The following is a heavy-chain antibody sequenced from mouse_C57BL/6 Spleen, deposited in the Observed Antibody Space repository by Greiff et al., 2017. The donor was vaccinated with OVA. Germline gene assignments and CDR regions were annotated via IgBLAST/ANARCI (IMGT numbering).Heavy chain of an antibody. J-gene: IGHJ2*01. V-gene: IGHV1-62-2*01. CDR2: FSPGSGSI. CDR3: ERQSYGSGDY. Sequence: QVQLQQSGAELVKPGASVKLSCKASGYTFTEYTIHWVKQRSGQGLEWIWWFSPGSGSIKYNEKFKDKGTLTPDKYSSTVYMELSRLTPKDSAVYFCERQSYGSGDYWGQGTTLTVSS. CDR1: GYTFTEYT. D-gene: IGHD1-1*01.